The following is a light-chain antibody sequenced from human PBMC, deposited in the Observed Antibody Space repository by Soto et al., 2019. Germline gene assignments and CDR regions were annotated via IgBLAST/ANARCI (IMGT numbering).Light chain of an antibody. CDR3: QQYNNWPQT. CDR2: DAS. V-gene: IGKV3-15*01. J-gene: IGKJ1*01. CDR1: QSVSSN. Sequence: EIVMTQSPATLSVSPVERATLTCRASQSVSSNLAWYQQKPGQAPRLLIHDASTRATGIPARFRGTGSGTEFTLTISSLQSEDFAVYYCQQYNNWPQTFGQGTKVDIK.